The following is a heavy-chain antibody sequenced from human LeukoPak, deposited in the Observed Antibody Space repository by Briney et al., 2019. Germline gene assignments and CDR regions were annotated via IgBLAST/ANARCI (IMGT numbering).Heavy chain of an antibody. CDR3: ARGGTMSTVPL. D-gene: IGHD4-17*01. CDR1: GGSISSYY. CDR2: IFYSGST. V-gene: IGHV4-59*08. J-gene: IGHJ4*02. Sequence: SETLSLTCTVSGGSISSYYWSWIRQPPGKGLEWIGYIFYSGSTNYNPSLKSRVTISVDTSKNQFSLKLTSVTAADTAVYYCARGGTMSTVPLWGQGTLVTVSS.